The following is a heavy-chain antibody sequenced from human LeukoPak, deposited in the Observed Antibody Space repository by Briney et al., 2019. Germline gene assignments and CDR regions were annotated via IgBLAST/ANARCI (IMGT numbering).Heavy chain of an antibody. CDR1: GDSISSYNYF. V-gene: IGHV4-39*01. CDR3: ARASSGYYWNFDY. J-gene: IGHJ4*02. D-gene: IGHD3-22*01. CDR2: IYYRGNT. Sequence: SETLSLTCTVSGDSISSYNYFWGWIRQPPGKGLEWVGSIYYRGNTYYNPSLKSRVTLSADTSKNQFSLKVTSVTAADTAVYYCARASSGYYWNFDYWGQGALVTVSS.